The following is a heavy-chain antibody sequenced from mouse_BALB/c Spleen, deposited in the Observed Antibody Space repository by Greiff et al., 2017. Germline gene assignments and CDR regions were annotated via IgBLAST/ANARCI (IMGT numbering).Heavy chain of an antibody. CDR3: ARGGTTATYYAMDY. Sequence: VQLQQSGPELMKPGASVKISCKASGYSFTSYYMHWVKQSHGKSLEWIGYIDPFNGGTSYNQKFKGKATLTVDKSSSTAYMHLSSLTSEDSAVYYCARGGTTATYYAMDYWGQGTSVTVSS. CDR2: IDPFNGGT. CDR1: GYSFTSYY. D-gene: IGHD1-2*01. J-gene: IGHJ4*01. V-gene: IGHV1S135*01.